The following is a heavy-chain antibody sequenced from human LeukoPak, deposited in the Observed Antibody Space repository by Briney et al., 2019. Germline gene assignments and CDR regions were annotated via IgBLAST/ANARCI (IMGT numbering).Heavy chain of an antibody. V-gene: IGHV3-53*05. CDR2: MYSGGAT. D-gene: IGHD6-13*01. Sequence: PGGSLRLSCAVSGFTVSGDYMSWVRQAPGKGLEWVSVMYSGGATYYADSVKGRFTISRDNSKDTLYLQMNSLRAEDTAVYYCARDDSSRAFDYWGQGTLVTVSS. J-gene: IGHJ4*02. CDR1: GFTVSGDY. CDR3: ARDDSSRAFDY.